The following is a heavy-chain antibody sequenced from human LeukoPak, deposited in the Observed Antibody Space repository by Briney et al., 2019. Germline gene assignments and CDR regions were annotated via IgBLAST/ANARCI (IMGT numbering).Heavy chain of an antibody. V-gene: IGHV1-69*05. CDR3: ARPRITGTYSRDYFDY. CDR2: IIPIFGTA. D-gene: IGHD1-7*01. Sequence: SVKVSCKASGGTFSSYAISWVRQAPGQGLEWMGRIIPIFGTANYAQKFQGRVTITTDESTSTAYMELSSLRSEDTAVYYCARPRITGTYSRDYFDYWGQGTLVTVSS. CDR1: GGTFSSYA. J-gene: IGHJ4*02.